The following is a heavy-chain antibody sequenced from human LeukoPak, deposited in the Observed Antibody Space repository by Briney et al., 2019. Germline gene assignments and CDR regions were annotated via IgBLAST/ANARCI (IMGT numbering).Heavy chain of an antibody. V-gene: IGHV3-11*01. D-gene: IGHD6-19*01. CDR3: ARVPRQWLAPLDY. J-gene: IGHJ4*02. CDR2: IGSSSGRK. CDR1: GFTFSDYY. Sequence: GGSLRLSCAASGFTFSDYYMSWIRQAPGKGLEWVSSIGSSSGRKEYAESVKGRFTISRDNAKNSLSLQMNSLRAEDTAVYYCARVPRQWLAPLDYWGQGTLVTVSS.